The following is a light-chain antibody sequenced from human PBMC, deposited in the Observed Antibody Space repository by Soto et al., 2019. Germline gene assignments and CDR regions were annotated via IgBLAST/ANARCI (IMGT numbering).Light chain of an antibody. CDR2: DAS. CDR3: QQFDSLPVA. Sequence: AIHLTQSPSSLSASVGERVFITCRASQAISSNLAWYYQKPGKAPQLLIFDASTLESGVPSRFSGSGSGTQFTLTINSLQPEDFATYDCQQFDSLPVAFGGGTKVEI. CDR1: QAISSN. V-gene: IGKV1-13*02. J-gene: IGKJ4*01.